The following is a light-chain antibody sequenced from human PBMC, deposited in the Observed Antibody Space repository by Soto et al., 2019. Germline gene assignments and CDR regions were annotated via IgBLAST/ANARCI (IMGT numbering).Light chain of an antibody. V-gene: IGKV3-20*01. CDR1: QSVSSTY. CDR2: GAS. Sequence: EFVLTQSPGTLSLSPGERATLSCRASQSVSSTYLAWYQQTPGQAPRLLIYGASTRATGIPDRFSGSRSGTDFTVTISRLEPEDFAMYYCHHYDFSTWTCGQGTKVEI. J-gene: IGKJ1*01. CDR3: HHYDFSTWT.